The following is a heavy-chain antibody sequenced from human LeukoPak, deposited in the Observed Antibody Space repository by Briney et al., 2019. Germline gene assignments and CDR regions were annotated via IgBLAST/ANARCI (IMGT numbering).Heavy chain of an antibody. D-gene: IGHD2-2*01. Sequence: PSETLSLTCTVSGGSISSYYWSWIRQPPGKGLEWIGYIYYSGSTNYNPPLKSRVTISVDTSKNQFSLKLSSVTAADTAVYYCARVSASTFGYDYWGQGTLVTVSS. V-gene: IGHV4-59*13. CDR1: GGSISSYY. CDR2: IYYSGST. J-gene: IGHJ4*02. CDR3: ARVSASTFGYDY.